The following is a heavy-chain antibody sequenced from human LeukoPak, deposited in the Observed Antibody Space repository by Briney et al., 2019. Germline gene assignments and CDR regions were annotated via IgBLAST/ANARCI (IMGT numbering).Heavy chain of an antibody. D-gene: IGHD2-15*01. CDR3: ARESPCSGGSCYPTFDY. Sequence: SVKVSCKASGGTFSSYAISWVRQAPGQGLEWMGRIIPILGIANYAQKFQGRVTITADKSTSTAYMELSSLRSEDTAVYYCARESPCSGGSCYPTFDYWGQGTLVTVSS. CDR1: GGTFSSYA. V-gene: IGHV1-69*04. J-gene: IGHJ4*02. CDR2: IIPILGIA.